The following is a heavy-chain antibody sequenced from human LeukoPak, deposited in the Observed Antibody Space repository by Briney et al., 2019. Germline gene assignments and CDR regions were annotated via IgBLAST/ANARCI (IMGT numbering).Heavy chain of an antibody. CDR3: ARGTYSWSY. CDR2: INYSGST. D-gene: IGHD1-26*01. V-gene: IGHV4-59*01. CDR1: GGSISSYY. J-gene: IGHJ4*02. Sequence: SETLSLTCTVSGGSISSYYWSWIRQPPGKGLEWVGYINYSGSTNYNPSLKSRVTISVDTSKNQFSLKLSSVTAADTAVYYCARGTYSWSYWGQGTLVTVSS.